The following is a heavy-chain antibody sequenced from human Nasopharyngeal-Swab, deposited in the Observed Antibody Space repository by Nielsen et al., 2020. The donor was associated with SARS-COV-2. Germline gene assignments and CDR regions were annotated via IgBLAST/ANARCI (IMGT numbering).Heavy chain of an antibody. D-gene: IGHD3-16*01. CDR1: GYTFTSYA. V-gene: IGHV1-24*01. CDR2: FDPEDGET. CDR3: ATMTGVYDYVWGPRGWFDP. Sequence: ASVKVSCKASGYTFTSYAMHWVRQAPGQRLEWMGGFDPEDGETIYAQKFQGRVTMTEDTSTDTAYMELSSLRSEDTAVYYCATMTGVYDYVWGPRGWFDPWGQGTLVTVSS. J-gene: IGHJ5*02.